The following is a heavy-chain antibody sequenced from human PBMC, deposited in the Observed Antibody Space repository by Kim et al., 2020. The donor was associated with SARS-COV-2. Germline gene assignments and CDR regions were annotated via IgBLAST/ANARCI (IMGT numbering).Heavy chain of an antibody. J-gene: IGHJ3*02. CDR1: GITFSSSW. CDR2: INSDGSIT. D-gene: IGHD3-22*01. V-gene: IGHV3-74*01. CDR3: ARRYYDSSGYYAFDI. Sequence: GGSLRLSCAASGITFSSSWMHWVRQAPGEGLVWFSRINSDGSITSYADSVKGRFTISRDNAKNTLYLQMNSLRAEDTAVYYCARRYYDSSGYYAFDIWG.